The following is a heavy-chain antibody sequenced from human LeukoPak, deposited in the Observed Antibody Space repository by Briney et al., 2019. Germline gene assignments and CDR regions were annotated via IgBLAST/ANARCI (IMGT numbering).Heavy chain of an antibody. CDR2: VIPIFSKA. D-gene: IGHD2-2*01. CDR1: GGTFISYA. J-gene: IGHJ6*02. V-gene: IGHV1-69*13. Sequence: ASVKVSCKASGGTFISYAFSWVRQAPGQGLEWMGGVIPIFSKATYEPRFQGRVTIAADESTSTAYMELNSLRSEDTAVYYCANSLYCSSTTCRPYYGMDVWGRGTTVTVSS. CDR3: ANSLYCSSTTCRPYYGMDV.